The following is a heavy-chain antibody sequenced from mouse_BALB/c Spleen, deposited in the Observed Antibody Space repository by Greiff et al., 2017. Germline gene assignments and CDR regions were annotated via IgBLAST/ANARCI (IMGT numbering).Heavy chain of an antibody. D-gene: IGHD2-4*01. J-gene: IGHJ4*01. CDR2: ISSGGSYT. CDR1: GFTFSSYG. V-gene: IGHV5-6*01. Sequence: EVKLMESGGDLVKPGGSLKLSCAASGFTFSSYGMSWVRQTPDKRLEWVATISSGGSYTYYPDSVKGRFTISRDNAKNTLYLQMSSLKSEDTAMYYCARLGDYDDDDGYYAMDYWGQGTSVTVSS. CDR3: ARLGDYDDDDGYYAMDY.